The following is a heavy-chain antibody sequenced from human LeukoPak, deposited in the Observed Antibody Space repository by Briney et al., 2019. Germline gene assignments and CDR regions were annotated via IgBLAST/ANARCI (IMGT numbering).Heavy chain of an antibody. CDR2: MHYSGST. Sequence: SETLSLTCTVSGGSISSYYWSWIRQPPGKGLEWIAYMHYSGSTNYNPSLKSRVAISVDTSKNQFSLKLSSVTAADTAVYYCARAGAAGPAVDFWGQGTLVTVSS. J-gene: IGHJ4*02. D-gene: IGHD3-10*01. V-gene: IGHV4-59*01. CDR1: GGSISSYY. CDR3: ARAGAAGPAVDF.